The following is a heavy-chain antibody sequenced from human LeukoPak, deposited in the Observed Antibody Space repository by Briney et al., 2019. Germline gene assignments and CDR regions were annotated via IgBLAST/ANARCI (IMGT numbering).Heavy chain of an antibody. J-gene: IGHJ5*02. Sequence: PRGSLRLSCAASGFTFSSYWMHWVRQAPGKGLVWVSRINSDGSSTGYADSVKGRFTISRDNAKNTLYLQMNSLRADDTAVYYCAREVGAAGYHWGQGTLVTVSS. V-gene: IGHV3-74*01. CDR2: INSDGSST. CDR1: GFTFSSYW. D-gene: IGHD6-13*01. CDR3: AREVGAAGYH.